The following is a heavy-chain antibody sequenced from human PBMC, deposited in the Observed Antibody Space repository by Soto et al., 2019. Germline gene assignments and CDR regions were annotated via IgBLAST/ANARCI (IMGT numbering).Heavy chain of an antibody. V-gene: IGHV4-4*02. CDR3: ASRDPGTSVDY. D-gene: IGHD1-7*01. Sequence: QVQLQESGPGLVKPSGTLSLTCAVSGGSFTSNNWWTWVRQPPGQGLAWIGEIYRTGSTNYNPSLKSRVTIPRDKSANQFSLKVTSRTAADTAVYYCASRDPGTSVDYWGQGTWVTFSS. CDR2: IYRTGST. CDR1: GGSFTSNNW. J-gene: IGHJ4*02.